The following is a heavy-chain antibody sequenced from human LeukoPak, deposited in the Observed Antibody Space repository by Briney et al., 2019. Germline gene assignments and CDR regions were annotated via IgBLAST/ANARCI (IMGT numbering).Heavy chain of an antibody. V-gene: IGHV3-33*06. CDR2: IWDDGSNK. CDR3: AKERGGQDWDFHL. Sequence: GGSLRLSCAASGLNFNDNDMDWVRQAPGKGLEWVAVIWDDGSNKYYAESVKGRFTISRDISKNMLYLQMNSLRVEDTAVYYCAKERGGQDWDFHLWGRGTLVTVSS. D-gene: IGHD3-10*01. CDR1: GLNFNDND. J-gene: IGHJ2*01.